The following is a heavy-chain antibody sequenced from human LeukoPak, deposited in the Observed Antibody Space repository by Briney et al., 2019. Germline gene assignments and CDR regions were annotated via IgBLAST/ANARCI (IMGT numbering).Heavy chain of an antibody. CDR3: ARTEYYFDH. CDR1: SGSISSYY. D-gene: IGHD3-10*01. V-gene: IGHV4-59*01. J-gene: IGHJ4*02. Sequence: KPSETLYLLCTVSSGSISSYYWSWIRQAPGKGLEWIGYIYYSGSSNYNPSFKSRVTMSVDTSKKQFSLRVSSVTAADTAVYYCARTEYYFDHWGQGTLVTVSS. CDR2: IYYSGSS.